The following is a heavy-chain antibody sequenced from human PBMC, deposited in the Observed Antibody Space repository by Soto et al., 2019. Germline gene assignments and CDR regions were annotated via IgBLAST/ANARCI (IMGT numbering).Heavy chain of an antibody. CDR2: IYPGDSDT. CDR1: GYRFTSYW. D-gene: IGHD1-26*01. V-gene: IGHV5-51*01. J-gene: IGHJ3*02. Sequence: RGESLKTSCKGSGYRFTSYWIGWVRQMPGKGLEWMGIIYPGDSDTRYSPSFQGQVTISADKAIRTAYLQWSSLKASDTAMYYCASRAYSGSYYDAFDIWGQATMVTVSS. CDR3: ASRAYSGSYYDAFDI.